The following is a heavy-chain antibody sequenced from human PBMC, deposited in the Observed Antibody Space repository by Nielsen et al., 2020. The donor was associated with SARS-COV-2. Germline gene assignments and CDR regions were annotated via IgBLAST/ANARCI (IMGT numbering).Heavy chain of an antibody. CDR1: GFTFSNYS. V-gene: IGHV3-48*02. Sequence: GESLKISCAASGFTFSNYSMHWVRQAPGKGLEWVSSITSTSNTIYYADSVKGRFTISRDNSDNSLYLQMDSLRDEDTAVYYCARDSPSLSARRLYYFDYLGQGTLVAVST. D-gene: IGHD6-6*01. CDR2: ITSTSNTI. J-gene: IGHJ4*02. CDR3: ARDSPSLSARRLYYFDY.